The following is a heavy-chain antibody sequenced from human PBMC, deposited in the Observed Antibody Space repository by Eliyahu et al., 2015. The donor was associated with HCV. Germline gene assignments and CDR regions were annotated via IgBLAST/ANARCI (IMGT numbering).Heavy chain of an antibody. CDR2: IYYSGST. CDR1: GGSISSYY. CDR3: ARDKSDGTGLRYFDWLLLGWFDP. V-gene: IGHV4-59*01. J-gene: IGHJ5*02. Sequence: QVQLQESGPGLVKPSETLSLTCTVSGGSISSYYXXWLRQPPGKGLEWIGYIYYSGSTNYNPSLKSRVTISVDTSKNQFSLKLSSVTAADTAVYYCARDKSDGTGLRYFDWLLLGWFDPWGQGTLVTVSS. D-gene: IGHD3-9*01.